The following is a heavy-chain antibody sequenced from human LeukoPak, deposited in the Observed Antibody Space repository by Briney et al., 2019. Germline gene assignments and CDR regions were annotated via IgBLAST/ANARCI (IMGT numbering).Heavy chain of an antibody. V-gene: IGHV3-23*01. Sequence: GGSLRLSCAASGFTFSSYAMSWVRQAPGKGLEWVSTLSGSGASTSYADSVKGRFTISRDNSKNTLYLRMNSLRAEDTARYYCAKQKGYCSGGSCYYSDYWGQGTLVTVSS. CDR3: AKQKGYCSGGSCYYSDY. CDR1: GFTFSSYA. J-gene: IGHJ4*02. D-gene: IGHD2-15*01. CDR2: LSGSGAST.